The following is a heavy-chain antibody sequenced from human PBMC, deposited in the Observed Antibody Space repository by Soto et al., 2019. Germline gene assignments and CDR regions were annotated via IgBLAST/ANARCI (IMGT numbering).Heavy chain of an antibody. CDR2: ISYDGSNK. CDR3: ARQYSSSWYVYYYGMDV. CDR1: GFTFSSYA. Sequence: GGSLRLSCAASGFTFSSYAMHWVRQAPGKGLEWVAVISYDGSNKYYADSVKGRFTISRDNSKNTLYLQMNSLRAEDTAVYYCARQYSSSWYVYYYGMDVWGQGTPVTVSS. J-gene: IGHJ6*02. V-gene: IGHV3-30-3*01. D-gene: IGHD6-13*01.